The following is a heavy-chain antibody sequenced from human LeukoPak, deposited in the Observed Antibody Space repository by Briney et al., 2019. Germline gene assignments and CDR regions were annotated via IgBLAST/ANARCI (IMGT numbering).Heavy chain of an antibody. D-gene: IGHD1-26*01. V-gene: IGHV1-2*02. CDR2: INPNSGGT. CDR1: GYTFTGYY. Sequence: ASVKVSCKASGYTFTGYYMHWVRQAPGQGLEWMGWINPNSGGTNYAQKFQGRVTMTRDTSISTAYMELSRLRSDDTAVYYCARDAIRGSCRSFDIWGQGTMVTVSS. CDR3: ARDAIRGSCRSFDI. J-gene: IGHJ3*02.